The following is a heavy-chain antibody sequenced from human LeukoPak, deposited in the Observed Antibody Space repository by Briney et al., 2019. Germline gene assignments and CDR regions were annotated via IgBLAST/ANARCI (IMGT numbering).Heavy chain of an antibody. J-gene: IGHJ4*02. CDR3: ARDGGDYSNYKFDY. V-gene: IGHV3-48*04. Sequence: GGSLRVSCAASGFTFSSYSMNWVRQAPGKGLEWVSYISSSGSTIYYADSVKGRFTISRDNAKNSLYLQMNSLRAEDTAVYYCARDGGDYSNYKFDYWGQGTLVTVSS. D-gene: IGHD4-11*01. CDR2: ISSSGSTI. CDR1: GFTFSSYS.